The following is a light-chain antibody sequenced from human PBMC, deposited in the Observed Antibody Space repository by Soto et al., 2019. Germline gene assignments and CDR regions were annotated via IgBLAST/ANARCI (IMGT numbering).Light chain of an antibody. Sequence: QSVLTQPPSASGSPGQSVTISCTGTSSDVGGYNYVSWYQHHPGKAPKLMIYEVSERPSGVPDRFSGFKSGNTASLTVSGLQVEDEADYYCSSYAGSNNFVAFGGGTKVTVL. CDR3: SSYAGSNNFVA. J-gene: IGLJ2*01. CDR2: EVS. V-gene: IGLV2-8*01. CDR1: SSDVGGYNY.